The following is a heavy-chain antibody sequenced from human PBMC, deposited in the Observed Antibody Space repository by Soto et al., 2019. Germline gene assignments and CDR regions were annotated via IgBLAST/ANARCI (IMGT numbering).Heavy chain of an antibody. J-gene: IGHJ5*02. D-gene: IGHD3-9*01. V-gene: IGHV1-18*01. CDR3: ARVDYDILTSLLVSFDP. Sequence: ASVKVSCKASGYTFTSYGISWVLQAPGQGLEWMGWISAYNGNTNYAQKLQGRVTMTTDTSTSTAYMELRSLRSDDTAVYYCARVDYDILTSLLVSFDPWGQGTLVTVSS. CDR2: ISAYNGNT. CDR1: GYTFTSYG.